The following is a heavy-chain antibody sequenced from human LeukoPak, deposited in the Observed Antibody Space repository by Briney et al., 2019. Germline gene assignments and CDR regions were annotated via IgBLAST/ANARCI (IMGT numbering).Heavy chain of an antibody. D-gene: IGHD5-18*01. CDR1: GYTFTSYY. CDR2: INPSGGST. CDR3: ASQRWIQLWLFDY. J-gene: IGHJ4*02. V-gene: IGHV1-46*01. Sequence: GASVKVSCKASGYTFTSYYMHWVRQAPGQGLELMGIINPSGGSTSYAQKFQGRVTMTRDTSTSTVYMELSSLRSEDTAVYYCASQRWIQLWLFDYWGQGTLVTVSS.